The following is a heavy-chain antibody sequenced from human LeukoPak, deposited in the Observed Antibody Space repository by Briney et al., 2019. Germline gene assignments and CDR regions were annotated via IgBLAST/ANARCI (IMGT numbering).Heavy chain of an antibody. Sequence: ASVKVSCKASGYTFNNYGISWVRQAPGQGLEWMGWISAYNGNTNYAQKLQGRVTMTTDTSTSTAYMELRSLRSDDTAVYYCARGENGAGGYYYYMDVWGKGTTVTISS. CDR3: ARGENGAGGYYYYMDV. CDR2: ISAYNGNT. J-gene: IGHJ6*03. D-gene: IGHD3-16*01. CDR1: GYTFNNYG. V-gene: IGHV1-18*01.